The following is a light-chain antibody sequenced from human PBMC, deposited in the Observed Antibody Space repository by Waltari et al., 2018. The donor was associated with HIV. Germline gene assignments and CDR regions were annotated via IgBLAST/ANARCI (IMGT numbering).Light chain of an antibody. J-gene: IGKJ1*01. CDR1: QSINSF. CDR2: RAS. V-gene: IGKV1-5*03. Sequence: DIQMTQSPSTLSASVGDRVTITCRASQSINSFVSWYQQKPGKAPKLLIYRASSVESGVPSRFSGSGSGTEFTLTISSLQPDDFATYYCQQYNSYSRTFGQGTKVEVK. CDR3: QQYNSYSRT.